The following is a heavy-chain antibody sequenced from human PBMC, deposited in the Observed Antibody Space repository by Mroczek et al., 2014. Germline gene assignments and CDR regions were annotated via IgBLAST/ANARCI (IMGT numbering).Heavy chain of an antibody. J-gene: IGHJ6*02. Sequence: QLAGVRGRRGPRLGRSLRLSCAASGFTFSSYAMHWVRQAPGKGLEWVAVISYDGSNKYYADSVKGRFTISRDNSKNTLYLQMNSLRAEDTAVYYCARAPDYSNLSYYYGMDVWGQGTTVTVSS. V-gene: IGHV3-30-3*01. D-gene: IGHD4-11*01. CDR3: ARAPDYSNLSYYYGMDV. CDR2: ISYDGSNK. CDR1: GFTFSSYA.